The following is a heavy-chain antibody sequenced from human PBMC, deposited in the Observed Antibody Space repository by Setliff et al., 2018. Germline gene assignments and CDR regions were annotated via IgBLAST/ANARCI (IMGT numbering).Heavy chain of an antibody. CDR2: INHSGTT. J-gene: IGHJ5*02. Sequence: EPLSLTCSASGGTFSDYYWTWICQPPGKGLEWIGEINHSGTTNYNPSLKSRVTISVDTSKNQFSLTMTSVTAADAAVYYCARGRNVAARLLDTWGQGSRVTVSS. CDR3: ARGRNVAARLLDT. D-gene: IGHD6-6*01. V-gene: IGHV4-34*01. CDR1: GGTFSDYY.